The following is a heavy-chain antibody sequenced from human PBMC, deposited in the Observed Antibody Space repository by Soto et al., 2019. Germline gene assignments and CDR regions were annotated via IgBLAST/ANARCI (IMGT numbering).Heavy chain of an antibody. CDR3: ARTAPMDAGDKYYYDF. V-gene: IGHV1-69*01. CDR1: GGTFSTFG. Sequence: QVQLVQSGAEVKKTGSSVKVSCKTSGGTFSTFGISWVRQAPGQGLEWMGGIIPFFGTAEYSQKFEDRSKITADESTNTVYMDLRSLTSEDTAIYYCARTAPMDAGDKYYYDFWGQGALVTVSS. J-gene: IGHJ4*02. CDR2: IIPFFGTA. D-gene: IGHD3-16*01.